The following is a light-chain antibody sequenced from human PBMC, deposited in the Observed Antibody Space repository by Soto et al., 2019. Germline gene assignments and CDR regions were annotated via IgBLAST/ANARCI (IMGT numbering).Light chain of an antibody. CDR2: EVN. CDR1: SSDVGGYKY. Sequence: QSVLTQPPSASGSPGQSVTISCTGTSSDVGGYKYVSWYQQHPGKAPKLMIYEVNKRPSGVPDRFSGSKSGNTASLTVSGLQPEDEADYYCSSYSGSNNFGVFGTGTKLTVL. CDR3: SSYSGSNNFGV. V-gene: IGLV2-8*01. J-gene: IGLJ1*01.